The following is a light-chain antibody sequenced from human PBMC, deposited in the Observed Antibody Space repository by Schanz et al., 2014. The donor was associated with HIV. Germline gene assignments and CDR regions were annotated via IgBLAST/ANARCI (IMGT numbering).Light chain of an antibody. J-gene: IGKJ4*01. V-gene: IGKV3-20*01. CDR3: QQYYSYPPLT. CDR2: GAS. CDR1: QSVSSSY. Sequence: EIVLTQSPGTLSLSPGERATLSCRASQSVSSSYLAWYQQKPGQAPRLLIYGASSRATGIPDRFSGSGSGTDFTLTISRLEPEDFATYYCQQYYSYPPLTFGGGTKVEIK.